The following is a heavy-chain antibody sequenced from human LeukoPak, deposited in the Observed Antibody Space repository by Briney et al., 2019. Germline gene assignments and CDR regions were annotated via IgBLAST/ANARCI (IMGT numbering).Heavy chain of an antibody. D-gene: IGHD5-24*01. V-gene: IGHV3-48*04. Sequence: GGSLRLSCAASGFTFSDYSMNWVRQAPGKGLEWISYIGISSGNTKYADSVKGRFTISGDSAKSSLYLRMNSLRVEDTAVYYCARDHNYAFDNWGQGTLVTVSS. CDR2: IGISSGNT. CDR3: ARDHNYAFDN. J-gene: IGHJ4*02. CDR1: GFTFSDYS.